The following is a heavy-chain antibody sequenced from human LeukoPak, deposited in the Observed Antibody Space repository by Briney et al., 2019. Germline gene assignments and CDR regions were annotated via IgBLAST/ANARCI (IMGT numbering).Heavy chain of an antibody. J-gene: IGHJ1*01. CDR2: SRNKGDSYTT. CDR3: ARDSGH. CDR1: GFTFSDHY. Sequence: PGGSLRLSCAASGFTFSDHYMDWVRQAPGKGLQWVGRSRNKGDSYTTEYAASVKGRFTISRDDSKKSMYLQMNSLKTEDTAVYYCARDSGHWGQGTLVTVSS. V-gene: IGHV3-72*01. D-gene: IGHD3-10*01.